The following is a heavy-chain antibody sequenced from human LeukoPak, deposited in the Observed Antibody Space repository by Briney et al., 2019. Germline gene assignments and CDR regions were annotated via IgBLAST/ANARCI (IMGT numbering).Heavy chain of an antibody. D-gene: IGHD2-2*03. J-gene: IGHJ4*02. Sequence: TASETLSLTCTVSGGSISSYYWRWIRQPPGKGLEWIGYIYYSGSTNYNPSLKSRVTISVDTSKNQFSLKLSSVTAADTAVYYCARGLDRHRPAICDYWGQGTLVTVSS. V-gene: IGHV4-59*01. CDR2: IYYSGST. CDR1: GGSISSYY. CDR3: ARGLDRHRPAICDY.